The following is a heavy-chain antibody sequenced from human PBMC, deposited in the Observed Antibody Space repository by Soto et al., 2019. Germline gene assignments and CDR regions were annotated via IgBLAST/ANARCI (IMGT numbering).Heavy chain of an antibody. CDR3: AKRHAYGESQF. D-gene: IGHD3-10*01. CDR1: GGSISSYY. CDR2: IYYSGST. Sequence: SETLSLTCTVSGGSISSYYWSWILQPPWKGLEWIGYIYYSGSTNYNPSLKSRVTISVDTSKNQFSLKLSSVTAADTAVYYCAKRHAYGESQFWGQGSMVTVS. V-gene: IGHV4-59*01. J-gene: IGHJ3*01.